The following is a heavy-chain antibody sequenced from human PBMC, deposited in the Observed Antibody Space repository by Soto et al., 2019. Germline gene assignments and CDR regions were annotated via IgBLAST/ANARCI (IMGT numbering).Heavy chain of an antibody. J-gene: IGHJ5*02. CDR2: IIPIFGTA. Sequence: GASVKVSCKASGGTFSSYAISWVRQAPGQGLEWMGGIIPIFGTANYAQKFQGRVTITADESTSTAYMELSSLRSEDTAVYYCARVAYRGGDCYYWFDPWGQGTLVTVSS. CDR3: ARVAYRGGDCYYWFDP. V-gene: IGHV1-69*13. D-gene: IGHD2-21*02. CDR1: GGTFSSYA.